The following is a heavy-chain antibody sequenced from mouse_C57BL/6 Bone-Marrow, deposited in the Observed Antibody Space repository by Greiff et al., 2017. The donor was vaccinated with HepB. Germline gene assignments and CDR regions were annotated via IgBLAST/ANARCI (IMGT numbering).Heavy chain of an antibody. Sequence: QVQLQQSGAELVRPGASVTLSCKASGYTFTDYEMHWVKQTPVHGLEWIGAIDPETGGTAYNQKFKGKAILTADKSSSTAYMELRSLTSEDSAVYYCTRRLIDWDYFDYWGQGTTLTVSS. D-gene: IGHD1-1*01. CDR3: TRRLIDWDYFDY. V-gene: IGHV1-15*01. CDR1: GYTFTDYE. CDR2: IDPETGGT. J-gene: IGHJ2*01.